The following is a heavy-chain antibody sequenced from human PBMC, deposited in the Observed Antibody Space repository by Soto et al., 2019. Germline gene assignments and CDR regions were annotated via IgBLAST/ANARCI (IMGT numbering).Heavy chain of an antibody. CDR3: VREGYYAVWGDYDGMDV. Sequence: QVQLQQWGAGMLKPSETLSLTCAVYGGSLSHYYWSWIRQSPGKGLEWIGEINHSGSTNYNPAVKSRDTISVETSQNQFYLKLREVPSADTAVYYCVREGYYAVWGDYDGMDVWGQGITVTVSS. CDR1: GGSLSHYY. CDR2: INHSGST. V-gene: IGHV4-34*01. J-gene: IGHJ6*02. D-gene: IGHD3-3*01.